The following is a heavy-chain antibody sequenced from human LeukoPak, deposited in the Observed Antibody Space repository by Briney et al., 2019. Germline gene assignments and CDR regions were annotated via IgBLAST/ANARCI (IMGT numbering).Heavy chain of an antibody. V-gene: IGHV4-59*01. CDR3: ARGPYSSSWSVLYYYYMDV. J-gene: IGHJ6*03. CDR1: GGSISSYY. CDR2: IYYSGST. Sequence: ETLCLTCTVSGGSISSYYWSWIRQPPGKGLEWIGYIYYSGSTNYNPSLKSRVTISVDTSKNQFSLKLSSVTAADTAVYYCARGPYSSSWSVLYYYYMDVWGKGTRLPVSS. D-gene: IGHD6-13*01.